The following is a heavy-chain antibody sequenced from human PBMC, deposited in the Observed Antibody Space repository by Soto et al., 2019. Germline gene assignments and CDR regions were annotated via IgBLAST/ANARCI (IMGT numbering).Heavy chain of an antibody. CDR2: MNPNSGNT. CDR1: GYTFTSYD. Sequence: QVQLVQSGAEVKKPGASVKVSCKASGYTFTSYDINWVRQATGQGLEWMGWMNPNSGNTAYAKKFQGRVTMTRNTSISTAYMELSRLKSEVTAVYYCARESLRGMEVWGQGTTVTVSS. CDR3: ARESLRGMEV. J-gene: IGHJ6*02. V-gene: IGHV1-8*01.